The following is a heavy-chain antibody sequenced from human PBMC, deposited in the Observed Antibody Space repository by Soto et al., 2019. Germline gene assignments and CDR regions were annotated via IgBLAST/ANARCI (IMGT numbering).Heavy chain of an antibody. CDR1: GGTFSSYA. CDR2: IIPIFGTA. Sequence: SVKVSCKASGGTFSSYAISWVRQAPGQGLEWMGGIIPIFGTANYAQKFQGRVTITADESTSTAYMELSSLRSEDTAVYYCAREEYDSSGYYYHYFDYWGQGXLVTVSS. V-gene: IGHV1-69*13. D-gene: IGHD3-22*01. CDR3: AREEYDSSGYYYHYFDY. J-gene: IGHJ4*02.